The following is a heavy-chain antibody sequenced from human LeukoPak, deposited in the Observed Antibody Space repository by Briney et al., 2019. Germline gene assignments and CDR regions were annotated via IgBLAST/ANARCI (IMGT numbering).Heavy chain of an antibody. D-gene: IGHD6-13*01. V-gene: IGHV1-2*02. J-gene: IGHJ5*02. CDR1: GYTFTGYY. Sequence: ASVTVSCKASGYTFTGYYMHWVRQAPGQGLEWMGWINPNSGGTNYAQKFQGRVTITRDTSISTAYMELSRLRSDDTAVYYCARDGQQLVQAAWFDPWGQGTLVTVSS. CDR2: INPNSGGT. CDR3: ARDGQQLVQAAWFDP.